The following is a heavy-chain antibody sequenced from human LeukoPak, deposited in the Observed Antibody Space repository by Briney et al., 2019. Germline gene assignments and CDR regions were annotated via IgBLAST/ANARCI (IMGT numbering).Heavy chain of an antibody. J-gene: IGHJ4*02. CDR3: AKDLQDTI. D-gene: IGHD5-18*01. V-gene: IGHV3-23*01. Sequence: PGGSLRLSCAASGFTFSSYSMGWVRQAPGKGLEWVAYISKSITRTHYADSVEGRFIISRDNSKNTLYLQMNSLRAEDTAVYYCAKDLQDTIWGQGTLVTVSS. CDR2: ISKSITRT. CDR1: GFTFSSYS.